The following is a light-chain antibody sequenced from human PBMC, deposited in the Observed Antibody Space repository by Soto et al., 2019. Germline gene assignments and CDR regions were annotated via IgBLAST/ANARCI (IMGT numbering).Light chain of an antibody. CDR2: GAS. CDR1: QNVINN. Sequence: ETVMTQSPATLSVSPGERATLSCRASQNVINNLAWYQQKPGQAPRLLIYGASTRATGIPVRFSGTGSGTDFTLSISSLQSEDFAVYYCQQYNNWPPLVTFGPGTKVDIK. CDR3: QQYNNWPPLVT. J-gene: IGKJ3*01. V-gene: IGKV3-15*01.